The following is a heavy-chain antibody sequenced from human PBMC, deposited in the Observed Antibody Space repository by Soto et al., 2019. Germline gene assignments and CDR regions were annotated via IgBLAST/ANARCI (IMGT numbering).Heavy chain of an antibody. CDR3: ATDILDY. CDR1: GFNFSNYW. V-gene: IGHV3-7*05. CDR2: INQHGTEK. J-gene: IGHJ4*02. Sequence: EVQLVESGGDLVPPGGSLRLSCVASGFNFSNYWMTWARQAPGKGLEWVANINQHGTEKFYVDSVEGRFSISRDNAYHSVYLQMNSLRAEDTAIYYCATDILDYWGQGTSLTVSS.